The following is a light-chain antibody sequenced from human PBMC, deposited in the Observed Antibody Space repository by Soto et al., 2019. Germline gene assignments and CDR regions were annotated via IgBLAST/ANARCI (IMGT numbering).Light chain of an antibody. J-gene: IGKJ2*01. CDR2: GAS. Sequence: EIVLTQSPGTLSLSPGERATLSCRASQSVNRNFLAWYRQKPGQAPRLLIYGASNRATGIPERFSGSGSGTEFTLTISRVEPEDFAMFYCQQYGVSPYTFGQGTKLEIK. CDR3: QQYGVSPYT. V-gene: IGKV3-20*01. CDR1: QSVNRNF.